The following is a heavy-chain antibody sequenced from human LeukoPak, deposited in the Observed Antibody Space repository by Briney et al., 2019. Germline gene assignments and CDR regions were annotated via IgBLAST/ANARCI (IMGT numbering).Heavy chain of an antibody. CDR3: VADNGVRFLEVDY. CDR1: GFTFNRAW. CDR2: TISETDGGTT. D-gene: IGHD3-3*01. Sequence: GGSLRLSCETSGFTFNRAWMSWVRQSPGKGLEWVGRTISETDGGTTDYAAPVKGRFFISRDDSQQTLYLQMNNLKTEDTAVYYCVADNGVRFLEVDYWGLGTLVTVSS. J-gene: IGHJ4*02. V-gene: IGHV3-15*01.